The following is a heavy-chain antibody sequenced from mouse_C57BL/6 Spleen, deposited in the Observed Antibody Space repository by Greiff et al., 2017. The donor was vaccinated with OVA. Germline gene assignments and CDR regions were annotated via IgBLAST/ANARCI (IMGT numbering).Heavy chain of an antibody. CDR2: INPNNGGT. CDR3: ARGRNLLGLYYAMDY. V-gene: IGHV1-26*01. Sequence: EVQLQQSGPELVKPGASVKISCKASGYTFTDYYMNWVKQSHGKSLEWIGDINPNNGGTSYNQKFKGKATLTVDKSSSTAYMELRSLTSEDSAVYYCARGRNLLGLYYAMDYWGQGTSVTVSS. J-gene: IGHJ4*01. D-gene: IGHD4-1*01. CDR1: GYTFTDYY.